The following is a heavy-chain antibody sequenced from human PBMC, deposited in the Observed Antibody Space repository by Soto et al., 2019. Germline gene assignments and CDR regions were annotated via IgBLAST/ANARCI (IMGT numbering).Heavy chain of an antibody. CDR3: ARDVPILDQAATTLIPIFGVIQNRFDV. CDR2: ISTYNGNT. CDR1: GYTFTTYG. V-gene: IGHV1-18*04. D-gene: IGHD3-3*01. J-gene: IGHJ3*01. Sequence: QVHLVQSGPELKKPGASVKVSCKASGYTFTTYGVSWVRQAPGQGLEWMGWISTYNGNTKYAHNFQGRVNMTTDTSTTTAYLELRSLRSDGTALYYCARDVPILDQAATTLIPIFGVIQNRFDVLGRGTMVTVSS.